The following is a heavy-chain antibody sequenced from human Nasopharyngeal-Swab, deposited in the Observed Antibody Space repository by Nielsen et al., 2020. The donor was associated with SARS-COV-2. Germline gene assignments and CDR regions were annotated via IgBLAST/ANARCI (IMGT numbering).Heavy chain of an antibody. V-gene: IGHV1-46*01. J-gene: IGHJ6*02. Sequence: WVRQAPGQGLEWMGIINPSGGSTSYAQKFQGRVTMTRDTSTSTVYMELGSLRSEDTAVYYCARGAYYGSGSYFHCYYGMDVWGQGTTVTVSS. CDR3: ARGAYYGSGSYFHCYYGMDV. D-gene: IGHD3-10*01. CDR2: INPSGGST.